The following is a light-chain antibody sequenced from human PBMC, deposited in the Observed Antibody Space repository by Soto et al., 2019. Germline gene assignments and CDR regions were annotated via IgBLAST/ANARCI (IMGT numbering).Light chain of an antibody. CDR1: SSDVGGYNY. V-gene: IGLV2-8*01. Sequence: QSALTQPPSASGSLGQSVTISCTGTSSDVGGYNYVSWHQQHPGKAPKLMIYEVTKWPSGVPDRFSGSKSGNTASLTVSGLQAEDEADYYCSSFAGGGNPVLFGGGTKLTVL. CDR3: SSFAGGGNPVL. CDR2: EVT. J-gene: IGLJ2*01.